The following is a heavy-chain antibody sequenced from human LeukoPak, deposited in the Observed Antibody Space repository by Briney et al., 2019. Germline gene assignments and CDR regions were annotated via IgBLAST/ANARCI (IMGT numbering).Heavy chain of an antibody. CDR1: GDSISSGSYY. J-gene: IGHJ4*02. Sequence: SETLSLTCTVSGDSISSGSYYWSWIRQPAGKGLEWIGRTYTSGSTNYNPSLKSRVTISVDTSKNQFSLKLSSVTAADTAVYYCAREEYYSDNSGYYPDFWGQGTLVTVSS. V-gene: IGHV4-61*02. D-gene: IGHD3-22*01. CDR2: TYTSGST. CDR3: AREEYYSDNSGYYPDF.